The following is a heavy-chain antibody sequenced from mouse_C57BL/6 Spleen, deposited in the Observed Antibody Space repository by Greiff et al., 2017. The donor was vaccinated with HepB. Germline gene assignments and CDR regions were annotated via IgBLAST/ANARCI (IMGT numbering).Heavy chain of an antibody. D-gene: IGHD2-1*01. CDR3: AREGPYGNWNY. Sequence: EVMLVESGGGLVKPGGSLKLSCAASGFTFSSYAMSWVRQTPEKRLEWVATISDGGSYTYYPDNVKGRFTISRDNAKNNLYLQMSHLKSEDTAMYYCAREGPYGNWNYWGQGTSVTVSS. J-gene: IGHJ4*01. CDR2: ISDGGSYT. V-gene: IGHV5-4*01. CDR1: GFTFSSYA.